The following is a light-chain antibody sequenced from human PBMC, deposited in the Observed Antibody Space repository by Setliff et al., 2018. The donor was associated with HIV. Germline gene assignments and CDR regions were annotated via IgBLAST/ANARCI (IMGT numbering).Light chain of an antibody. CDR3: SSYTSSSTPYV. CDR1: SSDVGGYNR. V-gene: IGLV2-18*02. Sequence: QSVLTQPPSVSGSPGQSVTISCTGTSSDVGGYNRVSWYQQPPGTAPKLMIYDVSSRPSGVPDRFSGSKSGYTASLTISGLQAKDEADYYCSSYTSSSTPYVFGTGTKVTVL. J-gene: IGLJ1*01. CDR2: DVS.